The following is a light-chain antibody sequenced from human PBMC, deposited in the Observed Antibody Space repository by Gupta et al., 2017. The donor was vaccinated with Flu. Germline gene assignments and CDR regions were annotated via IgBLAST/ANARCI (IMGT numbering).Light chain of an antibody. CDR2: GAS. CDR1: QDITTY. J-gene: IGKJ4*01. CDR3: QQYDSYPLT. Sequence: DIQMTQSPSSLSASVGDRVTITCRASQDITTYLAWFQQKPGQAPKSLIYGASNLQRGVPSKFSGSGSGTHFTLTISSLQPEDFATYYCQQYDSYPLTFGGGTXVEIK. V-gene: IGKV1-16*02.